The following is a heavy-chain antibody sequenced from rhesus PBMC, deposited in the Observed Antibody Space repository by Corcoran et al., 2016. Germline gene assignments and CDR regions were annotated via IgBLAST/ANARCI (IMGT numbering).Heavy chain of an antibody. CDR2: ISGSGGNA. CDR1: GGSIRLNY. D-gene: IGHD4-29*01. Sequence: QLQLQESGPGLVKPSETLSLTCAVSGGSIRLNYWTSIRQPPGRGLEWIGRISGSGGNADYNPSLKSRVTISTDTSKNQFSLKLTSVTAADTAVYYCARDPTGGRNRFDVWGAGVLVTVSS. CDR3: ARDPTGGRNRFDV. V-gene: IGHV4-173*01. J-gene: IGHJ5-1*01.